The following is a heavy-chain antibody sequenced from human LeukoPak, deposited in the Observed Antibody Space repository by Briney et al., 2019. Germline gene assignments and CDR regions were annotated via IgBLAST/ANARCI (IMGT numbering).Heavy chain of an antibody. J-gene: IGHJ4*02. CDR1: GFTFSAYY. CDR3: ARTETVAPILDY. D-gene: IGHD2-15*01. V-gene: IGHV3-11*01. CDR2: ISSSGSTI. Sequence: GGSLRLSCAASGFTFSAYYMSWIRQAPGKGLEWVSYISSSGSTIYYADSVKGRFTISRDNAKNSLYLQMNSLRAEVTAVYYCARTETVAPILDYGGQGPLVTVSS.